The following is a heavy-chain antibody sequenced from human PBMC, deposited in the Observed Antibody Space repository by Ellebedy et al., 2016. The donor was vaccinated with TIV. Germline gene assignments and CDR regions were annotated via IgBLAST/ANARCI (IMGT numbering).Heavy chain of an antibody. Sequence: GESLKISCAASGFTVSSNYMSWVRQAPGKGLQWVSVIYSGGSTYYADSVKGRFTISRDNSKNTLYLQTNSLRAEDTAVYSCATDKGAITTTLYFDYWGQGTLVTVSS. CDR1: GFTVSSNY. J-gene: IGHJ4*02. CDR2: IYSGGST. CDR3: ATDKGAITTTLYFDY. V-gene: IGHV3-66*01. D-gene: IGHD1-1*01.